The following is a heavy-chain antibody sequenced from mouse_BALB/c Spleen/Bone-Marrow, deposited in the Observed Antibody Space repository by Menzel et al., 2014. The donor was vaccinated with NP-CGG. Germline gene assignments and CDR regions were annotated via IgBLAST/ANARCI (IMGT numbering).Heavy chain of an antibody. CDR3: AYYRYDVNY. CDR2: IAPGSGST. Sequence: DLVKPGASVKLSCKASGYTFTGYWINWIKQRPGQGLEWIGRIAPGSGSTYYNEMFKGKAILTVDTSSSTAYIQLSSLSSEDSAVYFCAYYRYDVNYWGQGTTLTGSS. CDR1: GYTFTGYW. V-gene: IGHV1S41*01. J-gene: IGHJ2*01. D-gene: IGHD2-14*01.